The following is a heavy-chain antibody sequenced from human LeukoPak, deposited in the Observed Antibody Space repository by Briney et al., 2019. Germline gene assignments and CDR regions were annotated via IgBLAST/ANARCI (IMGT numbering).Heavy chain of an antibody. V-gene: IGHV7-4-1*02. CDR3: ARDQAQWLVGFYYYHYGMDV. D-gene: IGHD6-19*01. J-gene: IGHJ6*02. CDR2: INTNTGNP. Sequence: ASVKVSCKASGYTFTSYAMNWVRQAPGQGLEWMGWINTNTGNPTYAQGFTGRFVFSLDTSVSTAYLQISSLKAEDTAVYYCARDQAQWLVGFYYYHYGMDVWGQGTTVTVSS. CDR1: GYTFTSYA.